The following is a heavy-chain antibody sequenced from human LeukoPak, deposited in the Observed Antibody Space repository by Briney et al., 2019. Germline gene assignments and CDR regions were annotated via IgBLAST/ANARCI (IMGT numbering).Heavy chain of an antibody. CDR3: ASHIAVAGTPGSTFDY. CDR1: GYTFTSYG. J-gene: IGHJ4*02. CDR2: ISAYNGNT. D-gene: IGHD6-19*01. Sequence: ASVKVSCTASGYTFTSYGISWVRQAPGQGLEWMGWISAYNGNTNYAQKLQGRVTMTTDTSTSTAYMELRSLRSDDTAVYYCASHIAVAGTPGSTFDYWGQGTLVAVSS. V-gene: IGHV1-18*01.